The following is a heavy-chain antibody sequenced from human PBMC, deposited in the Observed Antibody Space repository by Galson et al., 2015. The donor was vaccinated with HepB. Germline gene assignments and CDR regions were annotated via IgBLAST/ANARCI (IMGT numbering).Heavy chain of an antibody. Sequence: SLRLSCASSGLTFRTYAMSWVRQVPGRGLEWVSVISGSGLNSFHADSVKGRFTISRDNSKSTLSLQMSSLRTEDTAIYFCAKHKGMELANYCMNVWGTGTTVTVS. CDR3: AKHKGMELANYCMNV. CDR2: ISGSGLNS. CDR1: GLTFRTYA. V-gene: IGHV3-23*01. J-gene: IGHJ6*03. D-gene: IGHD1-7*01.